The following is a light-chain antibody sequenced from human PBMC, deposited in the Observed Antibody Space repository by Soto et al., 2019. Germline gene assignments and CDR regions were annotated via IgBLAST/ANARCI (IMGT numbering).Light chain of an antibody. CDR2: WSY. CDR3: QQYYETPLT. J-gene: IGKJ4*01. V-gene: IGKV4-1*01. CDR1: QSLLYSSNNKNY. Sequence: DIVMTQSPDSLAVSLGETATINCKSSQSLLYSSNNKNYLAWYRQKPRQPPELLIYWSYTRESGVPGRYSGSGSGTDFTLTISSLRAEDVAIYYCQQYYETPLTFGGGTTVEMK.